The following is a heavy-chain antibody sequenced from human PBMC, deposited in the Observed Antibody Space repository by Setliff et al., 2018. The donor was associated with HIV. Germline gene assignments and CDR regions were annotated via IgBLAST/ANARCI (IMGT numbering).Heavy chain of an antibody. D-gene: IGHD2-8*01. CDR2: VYSSGNT. V-gene: IGHV4-4*07. Sequence: SETLSLTCIVSGASISSQYWSWIRQPAGKGLEWIGRVYSSGNTNYNPSLKSRITISLETYRNQFSLRVTSVTAADTAVYYCATGPVCYHDWGQGTLVTVSS. J-gene: IGHJ4*02. CDR3: ATGPVCYHD. CDR1: GASISSQY.